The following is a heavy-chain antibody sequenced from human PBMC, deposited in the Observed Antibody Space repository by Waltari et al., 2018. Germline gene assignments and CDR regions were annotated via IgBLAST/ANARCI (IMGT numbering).Heavy chain of an antibody. CDR3: ARGTAVAATSAFDY. Sequence: QVQLVQSGAEVKKPGASVKVSCKASGYTFTSYDINWVRQATGQGLEWMGWMNPNSGNTGYAQKFQGRVNMTRNTSISTAYMELSSLRSEDTAVYYCARGTAVAATSAFDYWGQGTLVTVSS. V-gene: IGHV1-8*01. D-gene: IGHD6-19*01. CDR2: MNPNSGNT. CDR1: GYTFTSYD. J-gene: IGHJ4*02.